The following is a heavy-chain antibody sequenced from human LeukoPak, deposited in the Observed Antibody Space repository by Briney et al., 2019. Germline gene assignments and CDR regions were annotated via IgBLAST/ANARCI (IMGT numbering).Heavy chain of an antibody. V-gene: IGHV1-69*13. J-gene: IGHJ4*02. CDR1: GYTFTSYY. D-gene: IGHD4-23*01. CDR2: IIPIFGTA. Sequence: ASVKVSCKASGYTFTSYYMHWARQAPGQGLEWMGGIIPIFGTANYAQKFQGRVTITADESTSTAYMELSSLRSEDTAVYYCARPDYGGIKGPFDYWGQGTLVTVSS. CDR3: ARPDYGGIKGPFDY.